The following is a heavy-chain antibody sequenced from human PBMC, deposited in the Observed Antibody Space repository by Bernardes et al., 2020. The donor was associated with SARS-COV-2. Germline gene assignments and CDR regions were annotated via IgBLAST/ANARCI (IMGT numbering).Heavy chain of an antibody. J-gene: IGHJ6*03. V-gene: IGHV3-74*01. CDR3: ARGEGGRYCSSTSYYKAIYYYMDV. Sequence: GSLRLSCAASEFTFSRFWMHWVRQVPGKGLVWVSRINEHGTITNYADSVKGRFTISRDNAKNSLYLQMNSLRAEDTAVYYCARGEGGRYCSSTSYYKAIYYYMDVWGKGTTVTVSS. D-gene: IGHD2-2*02. CDR1: EFTFSRFW. CDR2: INEHGTIT.